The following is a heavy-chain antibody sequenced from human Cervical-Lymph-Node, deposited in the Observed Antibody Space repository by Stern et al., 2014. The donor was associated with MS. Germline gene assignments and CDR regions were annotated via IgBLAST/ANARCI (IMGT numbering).Heavy chain of an antibody. Sequence: EDQLVESGGGLVQPGGSLRLSCTASGFTFRNYWMTWVRQAPGKGLEWVANINHDGSDKYYVDSVKGRFTISRDNAKNSLFLQMNNLRVEDTAVYYCARLSLAYWGQGVLVTVSS. CDR2: INHDGSDK. CDR3: ARLSLAY. J-gene: IGHJ4*02. CDR1: GFTFRNYW. V-gene: IGHV3-7*01.